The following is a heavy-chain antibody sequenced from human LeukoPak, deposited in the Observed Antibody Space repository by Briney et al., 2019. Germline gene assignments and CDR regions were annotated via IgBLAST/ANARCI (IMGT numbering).Heavy chain of an antibody. CDR2: ISGSGSSI. CDR3: ARDLDIPAMIVA. J-gene: IGHJ5*02. D-gene: IGHD5-12*01. Sequence: PGGSLRLSCAASGFTFSSYSINWVRQAPGKGLEWVSYISGSGSSIYYADSVKGRFTISRDNAKNLVYLQMNSLRAEDTAVYYCARDLDIPAMIVAWGQGTLVTVSS. CDR1: GFTFSSYS. V-gene: IGHV3-48*01.